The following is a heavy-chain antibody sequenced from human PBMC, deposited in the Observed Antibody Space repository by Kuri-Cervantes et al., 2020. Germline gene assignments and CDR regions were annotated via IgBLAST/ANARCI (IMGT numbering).Heavy chain of an antibody. D-gene: IGHD4-17*01. CDR2: IYYSGST. CDR1: GGSISSSSYY. Sequence: ESLKISCTVSGGSISSSSYYWGWIRQPPGKGLEWIGSIYYSGSTYYNPSLKSRVTISVDTSKNQFSLNLSSVTAADTAVYHCARSGHDYGDFLDAFDIWGQGTMVTVSS. J-gene: IGHJ3*02. CDR3: ARSGHDYGDFLDAFDI. V-gene: IGHV4-39*01.